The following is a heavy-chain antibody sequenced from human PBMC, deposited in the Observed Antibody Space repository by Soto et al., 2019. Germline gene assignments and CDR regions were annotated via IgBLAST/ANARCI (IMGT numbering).Heavy chain of an antibody. CDR2: IGTAGDT. V-gene: IGHV3-13*01. D-gene: IGHD2-2*01. Sequence: GGSLRLSCAASGFTFSSYDMHWVRQATGKGLEWVSAIGTAGDTYYPGSVKDRFTIPRENAKNSLYLQMNSLRAEDTAVYYCARGGFNGWYCSSTSCRAGFDPWGQGTLVTVSS. CDR3: ARGGFNGWYCSSTSCRAGFDP. J-gene: IGHJ5*02. CDR1: GFTFSSYD.